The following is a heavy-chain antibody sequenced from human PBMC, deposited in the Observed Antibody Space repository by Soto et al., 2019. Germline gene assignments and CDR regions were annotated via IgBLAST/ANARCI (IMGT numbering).Heavy chain of an antibody. CDR2: IYYSGST. CDR1: GGSISSYY. Sequence: SETLSLTCTVSGGSISSYYWSRIRQPPGKGLEWIGYIYYSGSTNYNPSLKSRVTISVDTSKNQFSLRLTSVTAADTAVYYCASKFGELLADAFDIWGQGTMVTVSS. V-gene: IGHV4-59*12. J-gene: IGHJ3*02. CDR3: ASKFGELLADAFDI. D-gene: IGHD3-10*01.